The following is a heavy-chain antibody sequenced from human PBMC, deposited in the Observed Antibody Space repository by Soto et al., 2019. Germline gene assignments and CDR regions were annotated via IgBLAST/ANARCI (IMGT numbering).Heavy chain of an antibody. D-gene: IGHD3-10*01. CDR2: ISYDGSNK. J-gene: IGHJ4*02. CDR3: ARDLWSGNRKFDY. Sequence: XASLILSCAASGFTFSSYAMHWVRQAPGKGLEWVAVISYDGSNKYYADSVKGRFTISRDNSKNTLYLQMNSLRAEDTAVYYCARDLWSGNRKFDYWGQGTLVTVSS. CDR1: GFTFSSYA. V-gene: IGHV3-30-3*01.